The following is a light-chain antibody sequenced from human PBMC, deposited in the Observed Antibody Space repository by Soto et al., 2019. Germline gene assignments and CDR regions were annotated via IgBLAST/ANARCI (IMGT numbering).Light chain of an antibody. CDR1: RTVSSN. J-gene: IGKJ1*01. CDR2: NAS. V-gene: IGKV3-15*01. CDR3: QQYNNWPPWT. Sequence: EIVMTQSPAALSVSPGERATLSCKASRTVSSNLAWYQQKPGQAPRLLIYNASTRATGIPARFSGSGSGTDFTLTISSLQSEDFAVYYCQQYNNWPPWTFGQGTKVESK.